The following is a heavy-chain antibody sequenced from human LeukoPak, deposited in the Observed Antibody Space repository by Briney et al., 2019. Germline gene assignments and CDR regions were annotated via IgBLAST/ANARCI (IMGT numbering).Heavy chain of an antibody. J-gene: IGHJ4*02. V-gene: IGHV3-74*01. CDR1: GFTFSSYW. CDR3: ARFSIATTDFDY. D-gene: IGHD6-6*01. Sequence: GGSLRLSCAASGFTFSSYWIHWVRQAPGKGLVWVSRINSDGSSTSYADSVKGRFTISRDNAKNTLYLQMNSLRAEDTAVYYCARFSIATTDFDYWGQGTLVTVSS. CDR2: INSDGSST.